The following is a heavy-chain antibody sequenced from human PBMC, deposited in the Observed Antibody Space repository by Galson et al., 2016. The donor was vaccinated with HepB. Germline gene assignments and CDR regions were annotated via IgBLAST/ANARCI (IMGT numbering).Heavy chain of an antibody. J-gene: IGHJ4*02. D-gene: IGHD3-10*01. CDR3: AGVRAESYFDY. CDR1: GFTFTNAW. V-gene: IGHV3-15*07. CDR2: IKSKIDGGTV. Sequence: SLRLSCAASGFTFTNAWMNWVRQAPGKGLEWVGRIKSKIDGGTVDYAAPVKGRFTISGDDSESSLYLQMNSLKTEDTAVYYCAGVRAESYFDYWGQGTLVTVSS.